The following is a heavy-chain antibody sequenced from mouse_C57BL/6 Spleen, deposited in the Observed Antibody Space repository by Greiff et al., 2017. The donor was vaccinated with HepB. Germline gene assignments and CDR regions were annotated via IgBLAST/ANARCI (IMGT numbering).Heavy chain of an antibody. D-gene: IGHD2-4*01. V-gene: IGHV3-6*01. Sequence: EVKLMESGPGLVKPSQSLSLTCSVTGYSITSGYYWNWIRQFPGNKLEWMGYISYDGSNNYNPSLKNRISITRDTSKNQFFLKLNSVTTEDTATYYCARVDDYDERAYWGQGTLVTVSA. J-gene: IGHJ3*01. CDR1: GYSITSGYY. CDR2: ISYDGSN. CDR3: ARVDDYDERAY.